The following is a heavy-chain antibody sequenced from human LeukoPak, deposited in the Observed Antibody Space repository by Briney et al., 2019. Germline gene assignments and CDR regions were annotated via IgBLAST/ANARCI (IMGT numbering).Heavy chain of an antibody. CDR1: GFTFSSYE. D-gene: IGHD3-22*01. CDR3: ASNYDSSGYYYYYYMDV. CDR2: ISSSGSTI. J-gene: IGHJ6*03. Sequence: GGSLRLSCAASGFTFSSYEMNWVRQAPGKGLEWVSYISSSGSTIYYADSVKGRFTISRDNAKNSLYLQMNSLRAEDTAVYYCASNYDSSGYYYYYYMDVWSKGTTVTVSS. V-gene: IGHV3-48*03.